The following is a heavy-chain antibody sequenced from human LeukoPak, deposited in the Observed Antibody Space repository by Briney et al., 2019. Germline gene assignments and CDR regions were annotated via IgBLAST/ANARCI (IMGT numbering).Heavy chain of an antibody. CDR3: ARSPHILTGENFDY. J-gene: IGHJ4*02. D-gene: IGHD3-9*01. Sequence: ASVKVSCKASGYTFTDYYMHWVRQAPGRGLEWMGWINPNSGGTNYAQKFQDRVTMTRDTSISTDYMELSRLRSADTAVYYCARSPHILTGENFDYWGQGTLVTVSS. CDR2: INPNSGGT. V-gene: IGHV1-2*02. CDR1: GYTFTDYY.